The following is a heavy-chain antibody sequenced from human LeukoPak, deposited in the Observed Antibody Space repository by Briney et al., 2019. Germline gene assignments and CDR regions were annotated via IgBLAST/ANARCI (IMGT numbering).Heavy chain of an antibody. Sequence: SETLSLTCSVSGASINSYYWNWIRQSPGKGLEWLGNIHYRGTTNYNPSLKSRVTLSLDSSKSQFALKVTSVTAADTAVYYCARGQEWELLTHADYWGQGTLVTVSS. CDR2: IHYRGTT. J-gene: IGHJ4*02. CDR1: GASINSYY. D-gene: IGHD1-26*01. CDR3: ARGQEWELLTHADY. V-gene: IGHV4-59*13.